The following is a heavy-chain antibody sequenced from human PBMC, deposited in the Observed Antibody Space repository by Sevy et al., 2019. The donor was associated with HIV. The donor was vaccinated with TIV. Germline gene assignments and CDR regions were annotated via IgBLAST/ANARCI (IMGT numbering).Heavy chain of an antibody. CDR1: GGSISSYY. D-gene: IGHD5-18*01. Sequence: SETLSLTCTVSGGSISSYYWSWIRQPPGKGLEWIGYIYYSGSTNYNPSLRSRVTISVDTSKNQFSLKLSSVTAADTAVYYCAGGGNTAMPYYYYYYMDVWGKGTTVTVSS. CDR3: AGGGNTAMPYYYYYYMDV. J-gene: IGHJ6*03. CDR2: IYYSGST. V-gene: IGHV4-59*08.